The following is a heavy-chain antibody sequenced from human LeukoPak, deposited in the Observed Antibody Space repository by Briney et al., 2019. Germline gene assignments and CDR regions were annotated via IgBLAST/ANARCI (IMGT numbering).Heavy chain of an antibody. D-gene: IGHD5-24*01. Sequence: SETLSLTCAVYGGSFSGYYWSWIRQPPGKGLEWIGEINHSGSTNYNPSLKSRVTISVDTSKNQFSLKLSSVTAADTAVYYCARVHRRDGYNYVNYWGQGALVTVSS. CDR1: GGSFSGYY. V-gene: IGHV4-34*01. CDR3: ARVHRRDGYNYVNY. J-gene: IGHJ4*02. CDR2: INHSGST.